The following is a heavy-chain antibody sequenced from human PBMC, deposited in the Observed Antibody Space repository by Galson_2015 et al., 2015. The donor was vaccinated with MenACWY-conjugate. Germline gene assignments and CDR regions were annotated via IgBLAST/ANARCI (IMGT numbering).Heavy chain of an antibody. CDR1: GFTFSSYA. J-gene: IGHJ4*02. D-gene: IGHD1-26*01. CDR3: ARGRGWETLRKSPFGY. Sequence: SLRLSCAASGFTFSSYAMHWVRQAPGKGLEWVAVISYDGSNKYYADSVKGRFTISRDNSKNTLYVQMNSLRAEDTAVYYCARGRGWETLRKSPFGYWGQGTLVTVSS. V-gene: IGHV3-30-3*01. CDR2: ISYDGSNK.